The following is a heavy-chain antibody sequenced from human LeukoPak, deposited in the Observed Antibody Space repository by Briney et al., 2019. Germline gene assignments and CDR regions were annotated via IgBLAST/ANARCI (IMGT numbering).Heavy chain of an antibody. V-gene: IGHV3-30*02. CDR2: IRYDGSNK. CDR3: AKDNGYYDSSGYFDY. D-gene: IGHD3-22*01. J-gene: IGHJ4*02. Sequence: GSLRLSCAASGITFSSYGMPWVRQAPGQGLGGVAFIRYDGSNKYYADSVKGRFTISRDNSKNTLYLQMNSLRAEDTAVYYCAKDNGYYDSSGYFDYWGQGTLVTVSS. CDR1: GITFSSYG.